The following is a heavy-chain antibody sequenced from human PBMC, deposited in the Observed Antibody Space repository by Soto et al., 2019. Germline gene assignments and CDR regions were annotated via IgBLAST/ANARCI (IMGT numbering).Heavy chain of an antibody. CDR2: INPSGGST. J-gene: IGHJ3*02. CDR3: ARDRVGITIFGVVIIPHDAFDI. D-gene: IGHD3-3*01. CDR1: GYTFTSYY. V-gene: IGHV1-46*01. Sequence: ASVKVSCKASGYTFTSYYMHWVRQAPGQGLEWMGIINPSGGSTSYAQKFQGRVTMTRDTSTSTVYMELSSLRSEDTAVYYCARDRVGITIFGVVIIPHDAFDIWGQGTVVTVSS.